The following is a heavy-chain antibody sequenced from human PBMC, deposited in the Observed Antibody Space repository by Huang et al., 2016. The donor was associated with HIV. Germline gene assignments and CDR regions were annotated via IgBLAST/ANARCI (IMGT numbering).Heavy chain of an antibody. V-gene: IGHV4-34*01. J-gene: IGHJ4*02. CDR1: GGSFSGYY. D-gene: IGHD1-26*01. CDR2: IHNTGGA. CDR3: ARGRGAKYYKRPYLY. Sequence: QVQLQQWGARLVKPSETLSLTCAVYGGSFSGYYWSWISQAPGKGLEWIGEIHNTGGAHDNPSLNSRCNISLDTSKSQFYLNGSSVNVADTAEYFCARGRGAKYYKRPYLYWGQGTLVTVSS.